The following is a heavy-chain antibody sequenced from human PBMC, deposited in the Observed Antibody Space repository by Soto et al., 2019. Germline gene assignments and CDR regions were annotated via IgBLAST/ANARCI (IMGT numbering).Heavy chain of an antibody. Sequence: PSETLSLTCTVSGGSISSGGYYWSWIRQHPGKGLEWIGYIYYSGSTYYNPSLKSRVTISVDTSKNQFSLKLSSVTAADTAVYYCARVLGVGRDWFDLWGQGTLVTVSS. D-gene: IGHD3-16*01. V-gene: IGHV4-31*03. CDR2: IYYSGST. CDR3: ARVLGVGRDWFDL. J-gene: IGHJ5*02. CDR1: GGSISSGGYY.